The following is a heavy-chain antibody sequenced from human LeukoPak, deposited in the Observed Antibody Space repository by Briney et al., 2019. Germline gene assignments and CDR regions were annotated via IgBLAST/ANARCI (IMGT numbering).Heavy chain of an antibody. J-gene: IGHJ5*02. CDR2: MSYDGSNK. CDR1: GFTFSSYA. CDR3: ARDLEDCSSTSCYDNWLDP. D-gene: IGHD2-2*01. Sequence: GGCLRLSCAASGFTFSSYAMHWVGEAPGKGLEGGAVMSYDGSNKYYADSVKGRFTISRDNSKNTLYLQMNSLRAEDTAVYYCARDLEDCSSTSCYDNWLDPWGQGTLVTVSS. V-gene: IGHV3-30-3*01.